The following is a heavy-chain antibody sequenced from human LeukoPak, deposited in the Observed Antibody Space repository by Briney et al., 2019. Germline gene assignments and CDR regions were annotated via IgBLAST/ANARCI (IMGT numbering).Heavy chain of an antibody. J-gene: IGHJ5*02. CDR3: ARLVVVRGVPNWFDP. CDR2: INPNSGGT. CDR1: GYTFTGYY. Sequence: ASVKVSCKASGYTFTGYYMHWVRQAPGQGLEWMGWINPNSGGTNYAQKFQGRVTMTRDTSISTAYMELSRLRSDDTAVYYCARLVVVRGVPNWFDPWGQGTLVTASS. V-gene: IGHV1-2*02. D-gene: IGHD3-10*01.